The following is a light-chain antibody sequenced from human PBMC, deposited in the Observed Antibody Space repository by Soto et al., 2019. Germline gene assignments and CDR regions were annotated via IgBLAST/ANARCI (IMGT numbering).Light chain of an antibody. CDR2: GAS. V-gene: IGKV3-15*01. Sequence: EIVMTQSPATLSVSPGERATLSCRASQSVSSNLAWYQQKPGQAPRLLIYGASTGATGIPARFSGSGSGTEFTLTISSLQSEDFALYYCQQYNNWPSTFGQGTKVEIK. J-gene: IGKJ1*01. CDR1: QSVSSN. CDR3: QQYNNWPST.